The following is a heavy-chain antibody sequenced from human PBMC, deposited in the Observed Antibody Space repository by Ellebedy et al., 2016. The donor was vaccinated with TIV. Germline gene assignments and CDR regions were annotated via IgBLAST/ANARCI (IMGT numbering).Heavy chain of an antibody. D-gene: IGHD2-2*02. CDR2: IYSGVSGGST. CDR3: ARDHIPVVVPAAIAFDP. Sequence: PGGSLRLSCAASGSSLNINYMSWVRQAPGKGLEWVSIIYSGVSGGSTYYADSVKGRFTISRDNAKNSLYLQMNSLRVEDTAVYYCARDHIPVVVPAAIAFDPWGQGTLVTVSS. CDR1: GSSLNINY. V-gene: IGHV3-53*01. J-gene: IGHJ5*02.